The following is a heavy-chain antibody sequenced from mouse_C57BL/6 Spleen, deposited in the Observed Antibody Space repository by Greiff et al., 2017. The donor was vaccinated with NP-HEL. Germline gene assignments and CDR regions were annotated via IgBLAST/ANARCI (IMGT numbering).Heavy chain of an antibody. V-gene: IGHV5-4*01. Sequence: EVQRVESGGGLVKPGGSLKLSCAASGFTFSSYAMSWVRQTPEKRLEWVATISDGGSYTYYPDNVKGRFTISRDNAKNNLYLQMSHLKSEDTAMYYCAGASGRGGVFDYWGQGTTLTVSS. J-gene: IGHJ2*01. CDR1: GFTFSSYA. CDR3: AGASGRGGVFDY. D-gene: IGHD4-1*01. CDR2: ISDGGSYT.